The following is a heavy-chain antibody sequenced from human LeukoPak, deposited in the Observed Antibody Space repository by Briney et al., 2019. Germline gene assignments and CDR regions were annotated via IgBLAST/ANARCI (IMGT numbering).Heavy chain of an antibody. V-gene: IGHV1-2*02. CDR3: ARDSLGGSDWLLSHYYYYYYMDV. Sequence: ASVKVSCKASGYTFTDNFIHWVRQAPGQGLEWMGWINPNTGGTNYAQMFQGRVTMTRDTPISTAYMELSRLRSDDTAVYYCARDSLGGSDWLLSHYYYYYYMDVWGKGTTVTISS. D-gene: IGHD3-9*01. J-gene: IGHJ6*03. CDR1: GYTFTDNF. CDR2: INPNTGGT.